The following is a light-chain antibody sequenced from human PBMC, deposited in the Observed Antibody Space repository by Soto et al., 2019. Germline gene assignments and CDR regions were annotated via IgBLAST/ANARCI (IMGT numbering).Light chain of an antibody. CDR2: AAS. V-gene: IGKV1-39*01. J-gene: IGKJ4*01. CDR3: QQSYSTPLT. CDR1: QSIIRY. Sequence: DIQMTQSPSSLSASVGDRVTITCRASQSIIRYLNWYQQKPGKAPKVLIYAASYLQSGVPSRFSGSGSGTEFTLPISSLQPEDYAIYYCQQSYSTPLTFGEGTKVEIK.